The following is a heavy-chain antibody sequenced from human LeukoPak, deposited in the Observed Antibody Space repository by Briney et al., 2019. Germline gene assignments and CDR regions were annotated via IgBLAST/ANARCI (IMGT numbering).Heavy chain of an antibody. D-gene: IGHD4-17*01. CDR3: ARGTYGYYMDV. Sequence: PSEPLSLTCSGSNYSISNSLYWGWLRQPPGKGLEWIGSINRSGSTFYNPPLKSRVTISLDTSMNQFSLKLSSVTAADTAVYFCARGTYGYYMDVWGKGTTVTVSS. CDR2: INRSGST. V-gene: IGHV4-38-2*02. CDR1: NYSISNSLY. J-gene: IGHJ6*03.